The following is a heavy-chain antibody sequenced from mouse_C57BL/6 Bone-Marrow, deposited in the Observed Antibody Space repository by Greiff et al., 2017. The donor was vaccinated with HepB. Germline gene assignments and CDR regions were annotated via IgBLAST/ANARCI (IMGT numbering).Heavy chain of an antibody. CDR1: GYTFTDYY. CDR3: ARKGVVDYAMDY. J-gene: IGHJ4*01. Sequence: QVQLQQSGAELVRPGASVKLSCKASGYTFTDYYINWVKQRPGQGLEWIARIYPGSGNTYYNEKFKGKATLTAEKSSSTAYMQLSSLTSEDSAVYFCARKGVVDYAMDYWGQGTSVTVSS. V-gene: IGHV1-76*01. D-gene: IGHD1-1*01. CDR2: IYPGSGNT.